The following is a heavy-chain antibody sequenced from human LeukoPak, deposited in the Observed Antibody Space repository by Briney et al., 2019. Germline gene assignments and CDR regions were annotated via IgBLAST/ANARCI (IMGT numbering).Heavy chain of an antibody. CDR2: IYTSGST. V-gene: IGHV4-61*02. Sequence: SETLSLTCTVSGGSISSGSYYWNWIRQPAGKGLEWIGRIYTSGSTNYNPSLESRVTISVDTSKNQFSLKLSSVTAADTAVYYCARDPAPSIWFGESSTIKWGQGTLVTVSS. CDR1: GGSISSGSYY. J-gene: IGHJ4*02. CDR3: ARDPAPSIWFGESSTIK. D-gene: IGHD3-10*01.